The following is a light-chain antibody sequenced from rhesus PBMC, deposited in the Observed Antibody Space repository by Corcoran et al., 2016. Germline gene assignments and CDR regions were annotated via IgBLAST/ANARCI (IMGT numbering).Light chain of an antibody. Sequence: DIQMTQSPSSLSASVGDTVTITCRASQGISSWLAWYQQKPGKAPKLLIYKASSWQSGVPSRFSGSGAGTDFTLTISSMQSEDFATYDCQQYSSRPFTFGPGTKLDIK. CDR1: QGISSW. CDR3: QQYSSRPFT. V-gene: IGKV1-22*01. CDR2: KAS. J-gene: IGKJ3*01.